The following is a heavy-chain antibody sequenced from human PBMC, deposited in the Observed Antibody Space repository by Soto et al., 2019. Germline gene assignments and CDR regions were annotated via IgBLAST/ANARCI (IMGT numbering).Heavy chain of an antibody. Sequence: ESGGGLIQPGESLRLSCAAFGLTISGKKYVAWVRQAPGKGLEWVSALYDVDGSFYADSVTGRFTTSSDSSKTTVYLQMNDLRTDDTAVYYCATWHEREHAFDVWGQGPTVTISS. J-gene: IGHJ3*01. CDR3: ATWHEREHAFDV. CDR1: GLTISGKKY. V-gene: IGHV3-53*01. CDR2: LYDVDGS. D-gene: IGHD1-1*01.